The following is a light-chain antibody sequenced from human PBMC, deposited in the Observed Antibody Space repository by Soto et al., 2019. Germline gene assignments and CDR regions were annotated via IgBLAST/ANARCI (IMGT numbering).Light chain of an antibody. V-gene: IGKV1-5*01. CDR2: DAS. Sequence: DIQLTQSPSTLSASVGDRVTITCRASQDIYNWVAWYQQKPGKAPKFLIYDASILQSGVPSRLSGSGSGTEFTLTISSLQHDYFATYYCQRYNSNSRTFGQGTRVDFK. CDR1: QDIYNW. J-gene: IGKJ1*01. CDR3: QRYNSNSRT.